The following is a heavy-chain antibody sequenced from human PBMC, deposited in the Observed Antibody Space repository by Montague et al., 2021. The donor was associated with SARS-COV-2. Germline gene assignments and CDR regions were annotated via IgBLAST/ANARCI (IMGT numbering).Heavy chain of an antibody. V-gene: IGHV6-1*01. Sequence: CAISGDSVSGNRAAGTGRRRSPLNGSEWKGTTYDMCKWYNDYAVSVKSRITINPDTSKNQISLQLNSVTPEDTAVYYCARTSASSDYWGQGTLVTVSS. D-gene: IGHD1-26*01. J-gene: IGHJ4*02. CDR2: TYDMCKWYN. CDR3: ARTSASSDY. CDR1: GDSVSGNRAA.